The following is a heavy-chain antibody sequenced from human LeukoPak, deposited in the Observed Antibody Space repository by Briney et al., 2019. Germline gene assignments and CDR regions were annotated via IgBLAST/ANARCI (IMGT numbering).Heavy chain of an antibody. D-gene: IGHD4-17*01. V-gene: IGHV4-30-4*08. J-gene: IGHJ4*02. Sequence: SETLSLTCAVYGGSFSGYYWSWIRQPPGKGLEWIGYIYYSGSTYYNPSLKSRVTISVDTSKNQFSLKLSSVTAADTDVYYCARSRVTTGGLDYGGQGPLVPFSS. CDR3: ARSRVTTGGLDY. CDR1: GGSFSGYY. CDR2: IYYSGST.